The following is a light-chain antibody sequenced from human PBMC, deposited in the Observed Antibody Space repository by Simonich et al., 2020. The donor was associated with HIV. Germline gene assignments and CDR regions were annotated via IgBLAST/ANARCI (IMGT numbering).Light chain of an antibody. V-gene: IGKV3-15*01. CDR1: QSVSSN. CDR2: SAS. J-gene: IGKJ4*01. CDR3: QQYNNRPLT. Sequence: EVVMTQSPATLSVSPGERPTLSCRASQSVSSNLAWYQQKPGQAPRLIIYSASTRATGIPAKFSGSWSGTEFTLTISSMQSEDIAVYYCQQYNNRPLTFGGGTKVEIK.